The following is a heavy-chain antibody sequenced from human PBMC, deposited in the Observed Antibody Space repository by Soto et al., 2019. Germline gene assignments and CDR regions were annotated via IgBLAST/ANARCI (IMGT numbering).Heavy chain of an antibody. CDR3: ARAGHYGSRTAEFYYYGMDV. J-gene: IGHJ6*02. CDR2: IYTSGST. CDR1: GGSISSYY. D-gene: IGHD3-10*01. V-gene: IGHV4-4*07. Sequence: PSETLSLTCTVSGGSISSYYWSWIRQPAGKGLEWIGRIYTSGSTNYNPSLKSRVTMSVDTSKNQFSLKLSSVTAADTAVYYCARAGHYGSRTAEFYYYGMDVWGQGTTVTVSS.